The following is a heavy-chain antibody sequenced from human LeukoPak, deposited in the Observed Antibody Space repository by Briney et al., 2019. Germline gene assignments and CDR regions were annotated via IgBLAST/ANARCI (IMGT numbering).Heavy chain of an antibody. CDR2: LRYTGSM. CDR3: VRESSTSQSNLFDY. V-gene: IGHV4-59*11. D-gene: IGHD6-6*01. J-gene: IGHJ4*02. Sequence: SETLSLTCTVSGDSITSHYWTWIRQPPGKGLEWIGYLRYTGSMKHNSSLKGRVSFSLDTSKNQFSLRLSSVTAADTAIYYCVRESSTSQSNLFDYWGQGTLVTVSS. CDR1: GDSITSHY.